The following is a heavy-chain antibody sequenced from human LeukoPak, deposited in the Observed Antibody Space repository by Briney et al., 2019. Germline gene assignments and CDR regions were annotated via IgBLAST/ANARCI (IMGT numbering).Heavy chain of an antibody. J-gene: IGHJ4*02. D-gene: IGHD6-19*01. V-gene: IGHV4-61*02. CDR1: GGSISSGSYY. CDR3: GVGLAGKLNFDY. CDR2: IYTSGST. Sequence: SETLSLTCTVSGGSISSGSYYWSWIRQPAGKGLEWIGRIYTSGSTNYNPSLKSRVTISVDTSKNQFSLKLSSVTAADTAVYYCGVGLAGKLNFDYWGQGTLVTVSS.